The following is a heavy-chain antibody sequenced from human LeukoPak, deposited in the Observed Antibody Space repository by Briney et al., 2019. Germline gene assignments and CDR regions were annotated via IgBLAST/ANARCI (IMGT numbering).Heavy chain of an antibody. D-gene: IGHD3-3*01. CDR3: ARGKMAYYDFWSGPRNWFDP. Sequence: SETLSLTCAVYGGSYSGYYWSWIRQPPGKGLEWIGEINHSGSTNYNPSLKSRVAISVDTSKNQFSLKLSSVTAADTAVYYCARGKMAYYDFWSGPRNWFDPWGQGTLVTVSS. CDR2: INHSGST. V-gene: IGHV4-34*01. J-gene: IGHJ5*02. CDR1: GGSYSGYY.